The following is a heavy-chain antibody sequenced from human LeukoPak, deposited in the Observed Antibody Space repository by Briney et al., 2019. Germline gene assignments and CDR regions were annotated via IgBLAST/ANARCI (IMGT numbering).Heavy chain of an antibody. Sequence: TGGSLRLSCAASGFTFSTYAMTCVRQAPGKGLDWVSAISGGGSSTYYADSVKGRFTISRDNSKNTLYLQMNSLRAEDTAVYYCAKVFESVVTPNDYWGQGTLVTVSS. J-gene: IGHJ4*02. CDR3: AKVFESVVTPNDY. D-gene: IGHD4-23*01. CDR1: GFTFSTYA. V-gene: IGHV3-23*01. CDR2: ISGGGSST.